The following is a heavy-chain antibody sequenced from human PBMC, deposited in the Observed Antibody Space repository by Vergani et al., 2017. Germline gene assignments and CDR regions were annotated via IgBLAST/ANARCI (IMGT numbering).Heavy chain of an antibody. CDR1: RYPFSRYG. Sequence: QAQLVQSGAEVKKPGASVRVSCKASRYPFSRYGISWVRQAPGQGLEWMGWISAYSGETRYARSLQGRVTMTTDASTNTAYMSLRSLRSDDTAIYYCARGQGVYYDTTGYFNWFDAWGQGTLVTVSS. V-gene: IGHV1-18*01. J-gene: IGHJ5*02. CDR2: ISAYSGET. D-gene: IGHD3-22*01. CDR3: ARGQGVYYDTTGYFNWFDA.